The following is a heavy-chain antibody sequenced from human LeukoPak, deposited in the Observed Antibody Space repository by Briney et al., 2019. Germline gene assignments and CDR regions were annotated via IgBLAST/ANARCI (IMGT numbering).Heavy chain of an antibody. Sequence: GGSLRLSCAASGFTFSTYAMHWVRQAPGKGLEWVALISNDGFKKYYPDSVEGRFIISRDNSKNTLFLQMNSLTTEDTAVYYCAPSPNYGSGTSGYWGRGTQVTVSS. CDR2: ISNDGFKK. V-gene: IGHV3-30*03. J-gene: IGHJ4*02. D-gene: IGHD3-10*01. CDR3: APSPNYGSGTSGY. CDR1: GFTFSTYA.